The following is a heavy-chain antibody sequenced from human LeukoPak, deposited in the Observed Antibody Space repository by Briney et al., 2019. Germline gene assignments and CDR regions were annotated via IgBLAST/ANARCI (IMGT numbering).Heavy chain of an antibody. Sequence: PSETLSLTCTVSGGSISSGGYYWSWIRQHPGKGLEWIGYIYYSGSTYYNPSLKSRVTISVDTSKNQFSLKLSSVTAADTAVYYCARGPRDYDSSGYYYGTNDAFDIWGQGTMVTVSS. D-gene: IGHD3-22*01. CDR1: GGSISSGGYY. CDR2: IYYSGST. J-gene: IGHJ3*02. V-gene: IGHV4-31*03. CDR3: ARGPRDYDSSGYYYGTNDAFDI.